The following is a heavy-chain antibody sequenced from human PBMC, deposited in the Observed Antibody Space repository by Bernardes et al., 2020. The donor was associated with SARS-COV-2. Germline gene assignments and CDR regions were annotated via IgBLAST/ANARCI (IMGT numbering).Heavy chain of an antibody. D-gene: IGHD3-22*01. Sequence: ASVKVSCKASGYPFTGYYIHWVRQAPGQRLEWMGWINPNSGSTNYAQKFQGRVTMTRDTSISTAYMELSRLRSDDTAVYYCALPPTNYDRYGMDVWGQGTTVTVSS. CDR3: ALPPTNYDRYGMDV. V-gene: IGHV1-2*02. J-gene: IGHJ6*02. CDR1: GYPFTGYY. CDR2: INPNSGST.